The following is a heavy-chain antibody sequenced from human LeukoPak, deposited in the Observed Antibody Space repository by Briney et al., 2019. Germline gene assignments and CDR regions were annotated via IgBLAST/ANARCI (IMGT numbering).Heavy chain of an antibody. V-gene: IGHV3-23*01. CDR3: ATLMYTTGRQGFDS. CDR2: ISADSTTT. CDR1: GFAFRIFP. D-gene: IGHD6-19*01. Sequence: PGGSLRLSCAASGFAFRIFPMIWARQAPGKGLEWVSSISADSTTTNYADSAKGRFTMSRDNSKRTLYLQMNSLRVEDTALYYCATLMYTTGRQGFDSWGQGTRVTVSS. J-gene: IGHJ4*02.